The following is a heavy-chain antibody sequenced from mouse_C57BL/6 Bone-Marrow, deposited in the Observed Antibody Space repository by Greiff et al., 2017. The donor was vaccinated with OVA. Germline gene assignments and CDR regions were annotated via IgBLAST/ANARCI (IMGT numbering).Heavy chain of an antibody. CDR2: IDPANGNT. Sequence: EVQLVESVAELVRPGASVKLSCTASGFNIKNTYMHWVKQRPEQGLEWIGRIDPANGNTKYAPKFQGKATITADTSSNTAYLQLSSLTSEDTAIYYCALIYYDYAYYYAMDYWGQGTSVTVSS. V-gene: IGHV14-3*01. CDR1: GFNIKNTY. CDR3: ALIYYDYAYYYAMDY. J-gene: IGHJ4*01. D-gene: IGHD2-4*01.